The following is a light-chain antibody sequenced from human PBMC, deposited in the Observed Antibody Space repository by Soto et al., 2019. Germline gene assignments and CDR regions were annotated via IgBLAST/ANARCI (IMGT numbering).Light chain of an antibody. J-gene: IGLJ2*01. CDR3: SSYAGSNNYVV. V-gene: IGLV2-8*01. Sequence: QSVLTQPPSASGSPGQSVTISCTGTSSDVGGYNYVSWYQQHPGKAPKLMIYEVSKRPSGVPDRFSGSKSGNTASLTVSGLQAEDEADYYCSSYAGSNNYVVVGGGTKLTVL. CDR1: SSDVGGYNY. CDR2: EVS.